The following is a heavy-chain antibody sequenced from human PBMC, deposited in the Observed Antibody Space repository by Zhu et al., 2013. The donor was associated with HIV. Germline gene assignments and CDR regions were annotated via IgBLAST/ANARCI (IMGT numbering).Heavy chain of an antibody. CDR2: SDPDSDGT. V-gene: IGHV1-2*02. CDR3: ARLFGSYNHYYYGMDG. J-gene: IGHJ6*02. D-gene: IGHD1-26*01. CDR1: GFTFTDYY. Sequence: QVQLVQSGAELREPGASVKVSCKASGFTFTDYYIHWVRQAPGQGLEWMGWSDPDSDGTKYAQNFQGRVTMTRDPSISTAFMELDTLRSDDTAVYYCARLFGSYNHYYYGMDGLGPKGPTVTVS.